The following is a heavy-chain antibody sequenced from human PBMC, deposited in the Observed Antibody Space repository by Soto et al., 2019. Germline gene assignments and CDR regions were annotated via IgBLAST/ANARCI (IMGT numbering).Heavy chain of an antibody. CDR2: IWYDGSNK. CDR1: GFTFSSYG. D-gene: IGHD6-19*01. Sequence: QVQLVESGGGVVQPGRSLRLSCAASGFTFSSYGMHWVRQAPGKGLEWVAVIWYDGSNKYYVDSVKGRFTISRDNSKNTLYLQMNSLRAEDTAVYFCARGGLIAVAGSAIDSWGQGTLVTVSS. V-gene: IGHV3-33*01. J-gene: IGHJ4*02. CDR3: ARGGLIAVAGSAIDS.